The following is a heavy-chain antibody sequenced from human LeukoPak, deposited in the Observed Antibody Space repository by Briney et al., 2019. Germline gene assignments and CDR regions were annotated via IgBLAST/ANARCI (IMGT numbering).Heavy chain of an antibody. CDR1: GFTFSSYA. V-gene: IGHV3-23*01. CDR3: AKLYGGNPDDHFDY. J-gene: IGHJ4*02. Sequence: PGGSLRPSCAASGFTFSSYAMSWVRQSPGNGLRSVSAISGSGGSTYYADSVKARFTISRDNSKNTLYLQMNSLRAEDTAVYYCAKLYGGNPDDHFDYWGQGTLVTVSS. D-gene: IGHD4-23*01. CDR2: ISGSGGST.